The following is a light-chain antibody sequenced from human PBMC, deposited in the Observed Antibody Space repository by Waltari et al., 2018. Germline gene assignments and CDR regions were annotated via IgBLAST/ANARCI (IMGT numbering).Light chain of an antibody. CDR3: ATWDDRLTAV. Sequence: QSILTQPPSASGTPGRTVTISCSGSNSNVGANSVCWYQQLPGTAPKLLIFGNNQRPSGVPDRFSGAKSGTSASLAIRGLRSEEEADYYCATWDDRLTAVFGGGTKLTVL. CDR2: GNN. J-gene: IGLJ2*01. V-gene: IGLV1-47*01. CDR1: NSNVGANS.